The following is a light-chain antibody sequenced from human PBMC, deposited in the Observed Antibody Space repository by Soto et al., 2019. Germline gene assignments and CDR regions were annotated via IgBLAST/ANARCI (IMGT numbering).Light chain of an antibody. CDR3: ATWDDSLNKEV. CDR1: SSNIGNKP. CDR2: YDD. Sequence: QSVLTQPPSVSGAPRQRVTISCSGSSSNIGNKPVNWYQQLPGKAPRLLIYYDDLLPSGVSDRFSGSKSGTSASLAISGLQSEDEADYYCATWDDSLNKEVFGGGTKFTVL. J-gene: IGLJ2*01. V-gene: IGLV1-36*01.